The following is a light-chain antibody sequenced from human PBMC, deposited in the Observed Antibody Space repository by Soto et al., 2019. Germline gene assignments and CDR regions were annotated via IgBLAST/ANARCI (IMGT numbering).Light chain of an antibody. CDR3: GTWDASLSAGV. V-gene: IGLV1-51*01. CDR2: NDD. CDR1: SSNIETNP. J-gene: IGLJ2*01. Sequence: QSVLTQPPSVSAAPGQKVTISCSGSSSNIETNPVSWYRHLPGTVPKLLIHNDDKRPSGIPDRFSGSKSGTSATLGITGLQTGDEAYYYCGTWDASLSAGVFGGGTKLTVL.